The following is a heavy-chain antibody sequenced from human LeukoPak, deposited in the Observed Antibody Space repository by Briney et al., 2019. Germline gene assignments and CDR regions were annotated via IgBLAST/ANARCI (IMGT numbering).Heavy chain of an antibody. Sequence: ASVKVSCKASGYTFTSYYMHLVRQAPGQGLERMGIINPSGGSTSYAQKFQGRVTMTRDTSTSAVYMELSSLRSEDTAVYYCARADYYDSSGYCYDYWGQGTLVTVSS. V-gene: IGHV1-46*01. CDR2: INPSGGST. CDR1: GYTFTSYY. CDR3: ARADYYDSSGYCYDY. D-gene: IGHD3-22*01. J-gene: IGHJ4*02.